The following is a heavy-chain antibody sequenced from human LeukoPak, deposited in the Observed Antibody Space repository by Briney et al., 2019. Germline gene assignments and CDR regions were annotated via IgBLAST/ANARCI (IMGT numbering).Heavy chain of an antibody. CDR3: AKGYDFWSGYYAPYFDY. D-gene: IGHD3-3*01. Sequence: GGSLRLSCAASGFTFSSYAMSWVRQAPGKGLEWVSAISGSGGSTYYADSVKGRFTISRDNSKNTLYLQMNSLRAEDTAVYYCAKGYDFWSGYYAPYFDYWGQGTLVTVSS. CDR2: ISGSGGST. J-gene: IGHJ4*02. CDR1: GFTFSSYA. V-gene: IGHV3-23*01.